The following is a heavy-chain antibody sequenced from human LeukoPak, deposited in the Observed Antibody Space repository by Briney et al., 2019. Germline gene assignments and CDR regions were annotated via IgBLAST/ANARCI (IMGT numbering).Heavy chain of an antibody. D-gene: IGHD4-17*01. CDR1: GGSFSGYY. J-gene: IGHJ6*02. V-gene: IGHV4-34*01. Sequence: SETLSLTCAVYGGSFSGYYWSWIRQPPGKGLEWIGEINHSGSTNYNPSLKSRVTISVDTSKNQFSLKLSSVTAADTAVYYCARLDGDSYYYYYGMDVWGQGTTVTVSS. CDR3: ARLDGDSYYYYYGMDV. CDR2: INHSGST.